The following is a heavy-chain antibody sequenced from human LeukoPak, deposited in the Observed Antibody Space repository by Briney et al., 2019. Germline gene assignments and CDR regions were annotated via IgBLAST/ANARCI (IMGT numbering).Heavy chain of an antibody. Sequence: SETLSLTCAVYGGSLRGYYWRWLRQPAGKGLEWIGEINHSGSTNYNPSLKSRVTISVDTSKNQSSLKLSSVTAADTAVYYCARADDYGDYGADYWGQGTLVTVSS. CDR2: INHSGST. CDR1: GGSLRGYY. J-gene: IGHJ4*02. D-gene: IGHD4-17*01. V-gene: IGHV4-34*01. CDR3: ARADDYGDYGADY.